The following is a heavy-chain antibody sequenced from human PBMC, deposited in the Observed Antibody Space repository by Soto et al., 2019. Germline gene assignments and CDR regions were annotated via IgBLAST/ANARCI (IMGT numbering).Heavy chain of an antibody. J-gene: IGHJ1*01. CDR1: GDSIRSSSHY. D-gene: IGHD2-8*01. CDR3: YINGF. CDR2: FYYSGSP. V-gene: IGHV4-39*01. Sequence: QVQLQESGPGLVKPSETLSLTCTVSGDSIRSSSHYWAWNRQPPGKGLEWIGGFYYSGSPYYNPSLKSRVTMSVDTSKNQFSLTLNSVTAADTAEYYCYINGFWGQGTLVTVSS.